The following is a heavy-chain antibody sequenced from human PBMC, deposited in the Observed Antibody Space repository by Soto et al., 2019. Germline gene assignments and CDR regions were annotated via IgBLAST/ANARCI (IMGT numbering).Heavy chain of an antibody. D-gene: IGHD1-26*01. J-gene: IGHJ4*02. CDR1: GFTFTGYA. Sequence: QVQLVESGGGVVQPGRSLRLSCAASGFTFTGYAMHRVRQAPGKGLEWVAVISYDGSNTYYADSVKGRFTIFRDNSKNTLYPQMNGLGAEDTAVYYCARDIGRSSWEFDYWGQGTLVTVSS. V-gene: IGHV3-30-3*01. CDR2: ISYDGSNT. CDR3: ARDIGRSSWEFDY.